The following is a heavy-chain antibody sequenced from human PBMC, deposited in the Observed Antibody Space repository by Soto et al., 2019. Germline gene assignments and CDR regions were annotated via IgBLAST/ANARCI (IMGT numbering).Heavy chain of an antibody. V-gene: IGHV4-39*01. CDR3: ANPLRRDSYFFQH. Sequence: PSETLSLTCTGSGVSITTSSYFWGWIRQPPGKGLEWIGSVYYIGSTYYNPSLKSRVTISVETSKNQFSLKLTSVTAADTAVYYCANPLRRDSYFFQHCGQGTLVTVSS. CDR1: GVSITTSSYF. D-gene: IGHD2-21*02. CDR2: VYYIGST. J-gene: IGHJ1*01.